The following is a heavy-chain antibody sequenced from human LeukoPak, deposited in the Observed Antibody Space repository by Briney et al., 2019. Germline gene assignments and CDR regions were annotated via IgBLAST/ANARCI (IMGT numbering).Heavy chain of an antibody. V-gene: IGHV3-64*01. Sequence: GGSLRLSCAASGFTFSSYPMYWVRQAPGKGLEYVSGISSDGGDTSYANSVKGRFTISRDNSKNTLYLQMGSLRAEDMAVYYCARGDHDSSAYYADYWGQGTLVTVSS. CDR1: GFTFSSYP. CDR2: ISSDGGDT. D-gene: IGHD3-22*01. CDR3: ARGDHDSSAYYADY. J-gene: IGHJ4*02.